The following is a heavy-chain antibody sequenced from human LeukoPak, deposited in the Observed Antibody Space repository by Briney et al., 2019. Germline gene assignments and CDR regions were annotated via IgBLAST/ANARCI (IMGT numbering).Heavy chain of an antibody. CDR1: GGSFSGYY. Sequence: SETLSLTCAVYGGSFSGYYWSWIRQPPGKGLEWIGEINHSGSTNYNPSLKSRVTISVDTSKNQFSLKLSSVTAADTAVYYCARVGYFASGNFYNDRGGFDYWGQGTLVTVSS. CDR3: ARVGYFASGNFYNDRGGFDY. V-gene: IGHV4-34*01. D-gene: IGHD3-10*01. J-gene: IGHJ4*02. CDR2: INHSGST.